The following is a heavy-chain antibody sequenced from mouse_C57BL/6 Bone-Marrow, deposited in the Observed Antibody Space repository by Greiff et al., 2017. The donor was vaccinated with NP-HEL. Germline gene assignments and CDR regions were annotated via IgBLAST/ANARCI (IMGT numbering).Heavy chain of an antibody. CDR3: ARFYYGNYVGDWYFDV. CDR2: IYPGDGDT. J-gene: IGHJ1*03. Sequence: QVQLQQSGPELVKPGASVKISCKASGYAFSSSWMNWVKQRPGKGLEWIGRIYPGDGDTNYNGKFKGKATLTADKSSSTAYMQLSSLTSEDSAVYFWARFYYGNYVGDWYFDVWGTGTTVTVSS. CDR1: GYAFSSSW. V-gene: IGHV1-82*01. D-gene: IGHD2-1*01.